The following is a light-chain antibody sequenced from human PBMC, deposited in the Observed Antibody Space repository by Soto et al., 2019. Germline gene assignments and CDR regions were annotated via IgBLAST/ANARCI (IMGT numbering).Light chain of an antibody. CDR1: ETVATN. CDR2: GAA. V-gene: IGKV3-15*01. Sequence: EVVMTQSPATLSVSPGDRATLSCRASETVATNLAWYQQKPGQAPRLLISGAATRAAGLSDRFRGSGSGTEVTLTISSLRSEDSAIYYCQQYFEWPPMTFGQGTKVDIK. CDR3: QQYFEWPPMT. J-gene: IGKJ1*01.